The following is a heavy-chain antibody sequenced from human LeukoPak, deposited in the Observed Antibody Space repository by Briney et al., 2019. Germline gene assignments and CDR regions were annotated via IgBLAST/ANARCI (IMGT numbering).Heavy chain of an antibody. CDR3: ARLSSGVAGYYYYYMDV. D-gene: IGHD6-19*01. J-gene: IGHJ6*03. CDR1: GGSFSGYY. Sequence: SETLSLTCAVYGGSFSGYYWSWIRQPPGKGLEWIGEINHSGGTNYNPSLKSRVTISVDTSKNQFSLKLSSVTAADTAVYYCARLSSGVAGYYYYYMDVWGKGTTVTVSS. V-gene: IGHV4-34*01. CDR2: INHSGGT.